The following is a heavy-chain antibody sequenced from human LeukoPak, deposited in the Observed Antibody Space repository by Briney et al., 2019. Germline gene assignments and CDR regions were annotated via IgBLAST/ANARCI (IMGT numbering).Heavy chain of an antibody. CDR2: IYYSGNT. Sequence: PSETLSLTCNVSGGSVSISSYFWGWIRQPPGKGLEWIGSIYYSGNTYYNPSLKSRVTISIDTSKNQFSLRLTSVTAADTAVYYCATDNSYGSGSYYTWGQGTLVTVSS. CDR3: ATDNSYGSGSYYT. V-gene: IGHV4-39*02. CDR1: GGSVSISSYF. J-gene: IGHJ4*02. D-gene: IGHD3-10*01.